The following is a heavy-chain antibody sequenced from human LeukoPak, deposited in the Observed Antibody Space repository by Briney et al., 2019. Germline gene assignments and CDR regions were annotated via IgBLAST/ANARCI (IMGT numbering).Heavy chain of an antibody. V-gene: IGHV3-7*03. CDR2: IKEDGSEK. CDR3: ARRVDRGTPFDY. D-gene: IGHD3-10*01. Sequence: GGSLRLSCAASGFTFSSYWMHWVRQAPGKGLEWVANIKEDGSEKSYVDSVKGRFTISRDNAQNSLYLQMNSLRAEDTAVYYCARRVDRGTPFDYWGQGTLVTVSS. CDR1: GFTFSSYW. J-gene: IGHJ4*02.